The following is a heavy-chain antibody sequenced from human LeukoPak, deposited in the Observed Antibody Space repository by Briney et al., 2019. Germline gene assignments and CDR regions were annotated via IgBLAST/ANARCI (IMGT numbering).Heavy chain of an antibody. V-gene: IGHV3-48*03. Sequence: GGSLRLSCAASGFTFSSYEMNWVRQAPGKGLEWVSYISGSGSTIYYADSVKGRFTISRDNAKNSLYLQMNSLRAEDTAVYYCARDRSTVAAWVYYWGQGTLVTVSS. J-gene: IGHJ4*02. CDR3: ARDRSTVAAWVYY. D-gene: IGHD4-23*01. CDR2: ISGSGSTI. CDR1: GFTFSSYE.